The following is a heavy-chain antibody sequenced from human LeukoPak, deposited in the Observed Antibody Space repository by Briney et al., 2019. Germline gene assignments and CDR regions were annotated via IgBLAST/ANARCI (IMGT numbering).Heavy chain of an antibody. CDR1: GFTFSTSW. J-gene: IGHJ4*02. CDR2: IRKDGGER. Sequence: GGSLRLSCAASGFTFSTSWMSWVRQAPGKGLEWLANIRKDGGERYYVDSVKGRFTISRDNAENSLHLQMNSLRAEDTAVYYCAPSLDAPVNFWGKGFLSTVSS. V-gene: IGHV3-7*01. D-gene: IGHD3/OR15-3a*01. CDR3: APSLDAPVNF.